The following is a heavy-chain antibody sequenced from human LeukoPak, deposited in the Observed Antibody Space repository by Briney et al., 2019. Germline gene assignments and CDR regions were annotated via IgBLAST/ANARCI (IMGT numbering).Heavy chain of an antibody. CDR2: IIPIFGTA. CDR1: GGTFSSYA. V-gene: IGHV1-69*13. Sequence: GASVTVSCKASGGTFSSYAISWVRQAPGQGLEWMGGIIPIFGTANYAQKFQGRVTITADESTSTAYMELSSLRSEDTAVYYCARGGPYCGGDCYSGYLDYWGQGTLVTVSS. J-gene: IGHJ4*02. CDR3: ARGGPYCGGDCYSGYLDY. D-gene: IGHD2-21*02.